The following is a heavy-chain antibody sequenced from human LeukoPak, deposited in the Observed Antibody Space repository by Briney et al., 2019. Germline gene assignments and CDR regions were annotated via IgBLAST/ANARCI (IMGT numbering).Heavy chain of an antibody. CDR2: ISGSGGST. CDR1: GFTFSSYA. J-gene: IGHJ4*02. V-gene: IGHV3-23*01. Sequence: GGSLRLSCAASGFTFSSYAMSWVRQAPGKGLELVSAISGSGGSTYYADSVKGRFTISRDNSKNTLYLQMNSLRAEDTAVYYCAKDLSSSWKSYYFDYWGQGTLVTVSS. D-gene: IGHD6-13*01. CDR3: AKDLSSSWKSYYFDY.